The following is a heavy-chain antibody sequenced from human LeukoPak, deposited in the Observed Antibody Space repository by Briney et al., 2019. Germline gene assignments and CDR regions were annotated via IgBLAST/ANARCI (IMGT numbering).Heavy chain of an antibody. D-gene: IGHD6-13*01. Sequence: SETLSLTCTVSGGSISSSSYYWGWIRQPPGKGLEWIGSIYCSGSTYYNPSLKSRVTISVDTSKNQFSLKLSSVTAADTAVYYCARLHLIAAAGTVDYWGQGTLVTVSS. V-gene: IGHV4-39*01. CDR2: IYCSGST. J-gene: IGHJ4*02. CDR1: GGSISSSSYY. CDR3: ARLHLIAAAGTVDY.